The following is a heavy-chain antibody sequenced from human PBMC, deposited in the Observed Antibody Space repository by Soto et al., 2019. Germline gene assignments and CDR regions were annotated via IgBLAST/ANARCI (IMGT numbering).Heavy chain of an antibody. CDR3: AKDSWAIFGVPAGEYYAMDV. Sequence: GWSLRLSCAASGFTFSTYNMNWVRQAPGKGLEWVSYISSSGSTLYYSDSVKGRFTISRDNSKNTVYLQMNDLRVEDAAEYFCAKDSWAIFGVPAGEYYAMDVWGQGTTVTVSS. CDR1: GFTFSTYN. J-gene: IGHJ6*02. CDR2: ISSSGSTL. D-gene: IGHD3-3*01. V-gene: IGHV3-48*01.